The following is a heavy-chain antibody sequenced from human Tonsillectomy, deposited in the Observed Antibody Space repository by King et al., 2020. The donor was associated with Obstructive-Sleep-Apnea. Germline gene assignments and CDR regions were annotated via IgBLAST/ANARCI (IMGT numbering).Heavy chain of an antibody. Sequence: QLVQSGGGLVQPGGSLRLSCVASGISFRNYSMNWVRQAPGKGLEWVSYIRSSSSTIYYADSVKGRFTISRDNAKNSLYLQMDSLRAEDTAVYYCVRSLTFDYWGQGALVTVSS. V-gene: IGHV3-48*04. J-gene: IGHJ4*02. CDR1: GISFRNYS. CDR2: IRSSSSTI. CDR3: VRSLTFDY.